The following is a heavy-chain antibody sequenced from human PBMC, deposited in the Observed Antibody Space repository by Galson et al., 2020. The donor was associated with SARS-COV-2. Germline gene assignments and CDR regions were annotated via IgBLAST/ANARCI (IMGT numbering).Heavy chain of an antibody. Sequence: GGSLRLSCAASGFTFSSYAMSWVRQAPGKGLEWVSAISGSGGSTYYADSVKGRFTISRDNSKNTLYLQMNSLRAEDTAVYYCAKDNSVDTAMGGLSWGQGTLVTVSS. D-gene: IGHD5-18*01. J-gene: IGHJ4*02. V-gene: IGHV3-23*01. CDR3: AKDNSVDTAMGGLS. CDR1: GFTFSSYA. CDR2: ISGSGGST.